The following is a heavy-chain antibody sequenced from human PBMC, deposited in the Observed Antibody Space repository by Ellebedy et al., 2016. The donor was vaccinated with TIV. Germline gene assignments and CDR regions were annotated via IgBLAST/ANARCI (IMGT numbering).Heavy chain of an antibody. V-gene: IGHV1-2*02. D-gene: IGHD2-2*01. J-gene: IGHJ4*02. Sequence: ASVKVSXXASGYTFTGYYMHWVRQAPGQGLEWMGWINPNSGGTNYAQKFQGRVTMTRDTSISTAYMELSRLRSDDTAVYYCARGGDIVVVPAPSGYWGQGTLVTVSS. CDR3: ARGGDIVVVPAPSGY. CDR2: INPNSGGT. CDR1: GYTFTGYY.